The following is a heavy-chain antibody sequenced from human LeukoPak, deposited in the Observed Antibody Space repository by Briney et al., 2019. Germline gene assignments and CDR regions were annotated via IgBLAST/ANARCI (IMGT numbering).Heavy chain of an antibody. V-gene: IGHV3-66*01. J-gene: IGHJ4*02. Sequence: GGSLRLSCAASGITVSSNYMSWVRQAPGKGLEWVSVIYSGGDTYYADSAKGRFTISRDNSKNTLYLQMNSLRAEDTAVYYCARASGDYVTYFDYWGQGTLVTVSS. D-gene: IGHD4-17*01. CDR3: ARASGDYVTYFDY. CDR2: IYSGGDT. CDR1: GITVSSNY.